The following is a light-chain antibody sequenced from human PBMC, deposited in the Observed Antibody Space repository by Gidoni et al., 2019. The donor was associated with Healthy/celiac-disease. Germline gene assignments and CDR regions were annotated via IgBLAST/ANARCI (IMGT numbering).Light chain of an antibody. CDR3: QQRSNWPPWT. CDR1: QSVSSY. Sequence: EIVLTQSPATLSLSPGERATLSCRASQSVSSYLAWYQQKPGQAPRLLIYDASHRAAGIPARCSGSGSGTDFTLTISSLEPEDFSVYYCQQRSNWPPWTFXQXTKVEIK. CDR2: DAS. V-gene: IGKV3-11*01. J-gene: IGKJ1*01.